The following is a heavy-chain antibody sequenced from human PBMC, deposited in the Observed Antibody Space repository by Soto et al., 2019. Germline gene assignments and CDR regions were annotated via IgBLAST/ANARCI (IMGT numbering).Heavy chain of an antibody. D-gene: IGHD5-12*01. Sequence: PGGSLRLSCAASGVNFDDFAMHWVRQAPGKGLEWVSGISWEGGSIGYADSVKGRFIISRDNAKNSLFLQMSSLTAEDTAFYYCAKDHDEDFGYDLDYFNSWGQGTQVTVSS. J-gene: IGHJ4*02. V-gene: IGHV3-9*01. CDR2: ISWEGGSI. CDR3: AKDHDEDFGYDLDYFNS. CDR1: GVNFDDFA.